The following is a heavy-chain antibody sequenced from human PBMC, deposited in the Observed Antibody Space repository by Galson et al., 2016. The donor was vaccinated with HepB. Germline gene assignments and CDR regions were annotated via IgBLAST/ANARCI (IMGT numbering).Heavy chain of an antibody. CDR1: GFTFSSYG. CDR2: TSSDGSNK. J-gene: IGHJ4*02. V-gene: IGHV3-30*18. Sequence: LRLSCAASGFTFSSYGMHWVRQAPGKGLEWVAVTSSDGSNKHYADSVKGRFTISRDNSKKTLYPQMNSLRAEDTAVYYCAKVSDEYYFDYWGQGTLVTVSS. CDR3: AKVSDEYYFDY.